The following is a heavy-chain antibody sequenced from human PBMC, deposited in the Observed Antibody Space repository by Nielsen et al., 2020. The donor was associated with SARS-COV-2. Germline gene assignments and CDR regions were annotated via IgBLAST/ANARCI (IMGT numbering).Heavy chain of an antibody. CDR2: MNPNSGNT. Sequence: ASVKVSCKASGYTFTSYDINWVRQATGQGLEWMGWMNPNSGNTGYAQKFQGRVTMTTDTSTSTAYMELRSLRSDDTAVYYCARDYSSSWYGAFDYWGQGTLVTVSS. CDR1: GYTFTSYD. CDR3: ARDYSSSWYGAFDY. J-gene: IGHJ4*02. V-gene: IGHV1-8*01. D-gene: IGHD6-13*01.